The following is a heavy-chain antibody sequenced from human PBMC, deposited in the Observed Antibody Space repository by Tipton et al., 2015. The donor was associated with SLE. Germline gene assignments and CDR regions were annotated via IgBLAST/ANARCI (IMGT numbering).Heavy chain of an antibody. CDR2: IYYSGST. CDR3: ARGPNWGLDDAFDI. V-gene: IGHV4-59*12. Sequence: TLSLTCTVSGGSISSYYWSWIRQPPGKGLEWIGYIYYSGSTKYNPSLKSRVTISLDTSKTQFFLRLSSVTAADTAVYFCARGPNWGLDDAFDIWGQGTMVSVSS. CDR1: GGSISSYY. D-gene: IGHD7-27*01. J-gene: IGHJ3*02.